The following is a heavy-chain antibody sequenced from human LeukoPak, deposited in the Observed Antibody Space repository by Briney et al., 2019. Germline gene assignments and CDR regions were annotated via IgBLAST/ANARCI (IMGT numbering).Heavy chain of an antibody. D-gene: IGHD4-23*01. CDR1: GGTFSSYA. J-gene: IGHJ5*02. Sequence: ASVNVSCKASGGTFSSYAISWVRQAPGQGLEWMGGIIPIFGTANYAQKFQGRVTITTDESTSTAYMELSSLRSEDTAVYYCARDNYAGLTYPYNWFDPWGQGTLVTVSS. CDR2: IIPIFGTA. V-gene: IGHV1-69*05. CDR3: ARDNYAGLTYPYNWFDP.